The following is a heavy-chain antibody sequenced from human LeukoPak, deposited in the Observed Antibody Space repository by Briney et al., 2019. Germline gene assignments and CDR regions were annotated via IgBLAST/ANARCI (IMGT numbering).Heavy chain of an antibody. Sequence: SETLSLTCTVSAGSINNYYWSWIRQPPGKGPEWIGYIYYSGSTNYNPSLKSRVTISVDTSKKQVSLNLSSVTAADTAVYYCARVAAWYVGMDVWGQGTTVTVSS. CDR1: AGSINNYY. V-gene: IGHV4-59*01. CDR2: IYYSGST. CDR3: ARVAAWYVGMDV. J-gene: IGHJ6*02. D-gene: IGHD6-6*01.